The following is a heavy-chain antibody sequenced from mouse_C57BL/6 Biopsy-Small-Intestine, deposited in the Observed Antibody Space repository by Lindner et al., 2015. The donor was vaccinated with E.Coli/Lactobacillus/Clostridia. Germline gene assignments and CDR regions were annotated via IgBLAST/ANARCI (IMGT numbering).Heavy chain of an antibody. CDR1: GFNIKDYF. J-gene: IGHJ2*01. D-gene: IGHD2-2*01. V-gene: IGHV14-2*01. CDR3: ARFGYDVEGY. CDR2: IDPEDGET. Sequence: VQLQESGAELVKPGASVRLSCTASGFNIKDYFMHWVKQRPEQDLEWIGRIDPEDGETKYAPKFQGKATIKTDTSSNTAYLQLSSLTFEDTAVYYCARFGYDVEGYWGQGTTLTVSS.